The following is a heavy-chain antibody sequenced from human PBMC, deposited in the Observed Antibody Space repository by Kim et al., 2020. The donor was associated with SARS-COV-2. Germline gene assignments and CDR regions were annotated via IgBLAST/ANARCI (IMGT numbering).Heavy chain of an antibody. D-gene: IGHD3-16*01. CDR1: GGTFSSYA. Sequence: SVKVSCKASGGTFSSYAISWVRQAPGQGLEWMGGIIPIFGTANYAQKFQGRVTITADESTITAYMELSSLRSEDTAVYYCARVITSESDYYYGMDVWGQGTTVTVSS. CDR2: IIPIFGTA. CDR3: ARVITSESDYYYGMDV. J-gene: IGHJ6*02. V-gene: IGHV1-69*13.